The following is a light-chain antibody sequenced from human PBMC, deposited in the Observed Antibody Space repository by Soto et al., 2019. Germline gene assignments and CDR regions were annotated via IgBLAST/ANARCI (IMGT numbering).Light chain of an antibody. J-gene: IGKJ1*01. Sequence: DIQMTQSPSALSASVGDRVTITCRASQSITNYINWYQHKPGKAPSLLIYESTNLQSGVPSRFSGRGSGTDFALTISSLQPEDSATYHCQQTYSSSATFGQGTKVDIK. CDR2: EST. CDR1: QSITNY. CDR3: QQTYSSSAT. V-gene: IGKV1-39*01.